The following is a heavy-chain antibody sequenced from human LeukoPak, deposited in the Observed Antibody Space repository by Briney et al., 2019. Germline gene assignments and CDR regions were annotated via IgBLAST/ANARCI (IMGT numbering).Heavy chain of an antibody. Sequence: GGSLRLSCAASRFIFSSYAMSWVRQAPGKGLEWVANIKQDGSEKYYVDSVKGRFTISRDNAKNSLFLQMDSLRAEDTAMYYCARDKIEGATLFDYWGRGTLVTVSS. D-gene: IGHD1-26*01. V-gene: IGHV3-7*01. J-gene: IGHJ4*02. CDR1: RFIFSSYA. CDR3: ARDKIEGATLFDY. CDR2: IKQDGSEK.